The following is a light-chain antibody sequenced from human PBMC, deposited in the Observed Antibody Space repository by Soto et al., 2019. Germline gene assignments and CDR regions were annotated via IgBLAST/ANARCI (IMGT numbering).Light chain of an antibody. J-gene: IGLJ3*02. CDR1: SRDVGGYNY. Sequence: QSVLTQPASVSGSPGQSITISCTGTSRDVGGYNYVCWYQQHPGKAPRLIIYDVSNRPSGVSNRFSGSKSGNTASLSISGLQAEDEADYYCSSYTSSSTVVFGGGTKVTVL. CDR2: DVS. V-gene: IGLV2-14*03. CDR3: SSYTSSSTVV.